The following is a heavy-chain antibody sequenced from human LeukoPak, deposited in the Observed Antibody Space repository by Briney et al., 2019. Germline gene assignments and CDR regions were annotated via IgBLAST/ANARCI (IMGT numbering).Heavy chain of an antibody. Sequence: ASVKVSCKASGYTFTSYDINWVRQATGQGLEWMGWMNPNSGNTGYAQKFQGRVTMTRNTSISTAYMELSSLRSEDTAVYYCARSSGGRNYYYYGMDVWGQGTLVSVSS. CDR3: ARSSGGRNYYYYGMDV. D-gene: IGHD2-15*01. J-gene: IGHJ6*02. CDR2: MNPNSGNT. CDR1: GYTFTSYD. V-gene: IGHV1-8*01.